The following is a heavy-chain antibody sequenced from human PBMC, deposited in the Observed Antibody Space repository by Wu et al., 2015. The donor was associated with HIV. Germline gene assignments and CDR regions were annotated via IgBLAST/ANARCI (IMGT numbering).Heavy chain of an antibody. J-gene: IGHJ6*02. V-gene: IGHV1-18*01. D-gene: IGHD3-10*01. CDR2: ISAYNGNT. Sequence: QVQLVQSGAEVKKPGASVKVSCKASGYTFTSYGISWVRQAPGQGLEWMGWISAYNGNTNYAQKLQGRVTMTTDTSTSTAYMELRSLRSDDTAVYYCARDLLWFGELMPRDSYYYGMDVWGQGTTVTVSS. CDR1: GYTFTSYG. CDR3: ARDLLWFGELMPRDSYYYGMDV.